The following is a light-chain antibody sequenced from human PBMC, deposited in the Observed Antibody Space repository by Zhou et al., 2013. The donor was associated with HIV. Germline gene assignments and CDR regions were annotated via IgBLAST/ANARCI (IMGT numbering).Light chain of an antibody. CDR3: QQYNNRPPPYT. CDR2: GAS. V-gene: IGKV3-15*01. J-gene: IGKJ2*01. Sequence: EIVMTQFPATLSVSPGERATLSCRASQSVSSNLAWYQQKPGQAPRLLIYGASTRATGIPARFSGSGSGTEFTLTISSLQSEDFAVYYCQQYNNRPPPYTFGQGTKLEIK. CDR1: QSVSSN.